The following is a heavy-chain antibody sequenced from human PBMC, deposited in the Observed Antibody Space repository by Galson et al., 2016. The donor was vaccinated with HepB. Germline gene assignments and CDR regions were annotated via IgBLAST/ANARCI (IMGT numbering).Heavy chain of an antibody. J-gene: IGHJ6*04. V-gene: IGHV3-13*01. D-gene: IGHD2-15*01. CDR2: IGTAGDT. Sequence: SLRLSCAASGLTFSRCDMHWVRQATGKGLEWVSAIGTAGDTYYPGSVRGRFTISRENSKNSLYVQMNSLTAGDTAVYYCARGKFDFSGGTCHDYGMDVWGKGTTVTVSS. CDR1: GLTFSRCD. CDR3: ARGKFDFSGGTCHDYGMDV.